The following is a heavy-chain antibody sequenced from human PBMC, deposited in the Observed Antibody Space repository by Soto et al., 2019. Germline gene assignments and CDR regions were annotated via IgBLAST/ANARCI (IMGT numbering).Heavy chain of an antibody. CDR3: ARVRQYCSGTSCYLDP. CDR1: GGSISSSNW. Sequence: SETLSLTCAVSGGSISSSNWWHWVRQPPGKGLEWIGEIHHSGTTNYNPSLKSRVAISVDKSKNQFSLKLNSVTAADTAVYYCARVRQYCSGTSCYLDPWGQGTLVTGSS. V-gene: IGHV4-4*02. J-gene: IGHJ5*02. D-gene: IGHD2-2*01. CDR2: IHHSGTT.